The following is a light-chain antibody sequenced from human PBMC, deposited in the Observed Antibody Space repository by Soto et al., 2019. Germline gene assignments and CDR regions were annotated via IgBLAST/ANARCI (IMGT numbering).Light chain of an antibody. CDR1: SPNIGTGYD. CDR3: QSYDSSLSAWV. V-gene: IGLV1-40*01. J-gene: IGLJ3*02. Sequence: QSVLTQPPSMSGAPGQRVTISCTGSSPNIGTGYDVHWYQQLPGTAPKLLIYGNNNRPSGVPDRFSGSKSGTSASLAITGLQAEDEADYYCQSYDSSLSAWVFGGGTQLTVL. CDR2: GNN.